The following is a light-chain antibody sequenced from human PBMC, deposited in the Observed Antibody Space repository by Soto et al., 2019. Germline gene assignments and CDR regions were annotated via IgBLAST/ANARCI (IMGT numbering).Light chain of an antibody. CDR1: QGIRNE. V-gene: IGKV1-6*01. Sequence: AIQMTQSPSSLSASVGDGVTITCRASQGIRNELGWYQQTPGKAPKLLIYAASRLQSGVPSRFSGTGSGKDFPLTIRRLQPEDFSTYYCLQDSNYPRTFGQGTKVDIK. CDR3: LQDSNYPRT. J-gene: IGKJ2*01. CDR2: AAS.